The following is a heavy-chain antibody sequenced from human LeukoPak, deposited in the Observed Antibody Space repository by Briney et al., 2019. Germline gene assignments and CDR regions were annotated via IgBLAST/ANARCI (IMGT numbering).Heavy chain of an antibody. J-gene: IGHJ5*02. Sequence: ASVKVSCKASGYTFTSYGIRWVRQAPGQGLEWMGWISAYNGNTNYAQKLQGRVTMTTDTSTSTAYMELRSLRSDDTAVYYCAREGAYSSSRRNNWFDPWGQGTLVTVSS. D-gene: IGHD6-13*01. CDR3: AREGAYSSSRRNNWFDP. CDR2: ISAYNGNT. V-gene: IGHV1-18*01. CDR1: GYTFTSYG.